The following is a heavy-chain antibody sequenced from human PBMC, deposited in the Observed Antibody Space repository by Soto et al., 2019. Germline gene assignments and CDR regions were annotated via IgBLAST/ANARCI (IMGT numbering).Heavy chain of an antibody. Sequence: PSETLSLTCTVSGGSISSYYWSWIRQPPGKGLEWIGYIYYSGSTNYNPSLKSRVTISVDTSKNQFSLKLSSVTAADTAAYYCARVISNHGYYAMDVWGQGTTVTVSS. V-gene: IGHV4-59*01. D-gene: IGHD4-4*01. CDR2: IYYSGST. CDR3: ARVISNHGYYAMDV. CDR1: GGSISSYY. J-gene: IGHJ6*02.